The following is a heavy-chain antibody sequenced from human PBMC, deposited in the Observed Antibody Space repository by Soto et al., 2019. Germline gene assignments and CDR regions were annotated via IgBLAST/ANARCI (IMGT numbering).Heavy chain of an antibody. J-gene: IGHJ4*02. CDR1: GDTFASVG. Sequence: ASVKGSWKGAGDTFASVGFSWVRQAPGQGLEWLGWISAYNGNTHYAQKVRDRVTLTTDTSTNTAYMELRSLTSDDTAVYYCARDQESITDRILQYWGQGTRVTVPS. D-gene: IGHD3-10*01. V-gene: IGHV1-18*01. CDR3: ARDQESITDRILQY. CDR2: ISAYNGNT.